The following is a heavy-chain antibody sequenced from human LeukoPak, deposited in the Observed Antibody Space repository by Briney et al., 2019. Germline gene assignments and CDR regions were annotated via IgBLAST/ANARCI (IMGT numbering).Heavy chain of an antibody. CDR3: ARMRGGSGSYYRGYYFDY. J-gene: IGHJ4*02. CDR2: IYYSGST. V-gene: IGHV4-59*12. D-gene: IGHD3-10*01. CDR1: GGSISSYY. Sequence: SETLSLTCTVSGGSISSYYWSWIRQPPGKGLEWIGYIYYSGSTNYNPSLKSRVTISEDTSKNQFSLKLSSVTAADTAVYYCARMRGGSGSYYRGYYFDYWGQGTLVTVSS.